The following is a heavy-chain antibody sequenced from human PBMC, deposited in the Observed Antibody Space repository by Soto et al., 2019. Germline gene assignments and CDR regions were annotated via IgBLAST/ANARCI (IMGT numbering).Heavy chain of an antibody. CDR3: ARSGGDY. CDR1: GFIFSSSS. Sequence: GGSLRLSCAASGFIFSSSSMNWVRQAPGKGLEWVSYISSSSDTIYYADSVKGRFTISRDNAKNSLYLQVNSPRDEDTAVYYCARSGGDYWGQGTLVTVSS. D-gene: IGHD1-1*01. CDR2: ISSSSDTI. V-gene: IGHV3-48*02. J-gene: IGHJ4*02.